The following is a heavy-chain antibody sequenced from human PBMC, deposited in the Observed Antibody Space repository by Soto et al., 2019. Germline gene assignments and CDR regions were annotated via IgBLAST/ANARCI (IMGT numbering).Heavy chain of an antibody. J-gene: IGHJ4*02. Sequence: GGSLRLSCAASGFTFTRYSMNWVRQAPGKGLEWVSSISSTTNYIYYGDSMKGRFTISRDNAKNSLYLEMNSLRAEDTAVYYCARESEDLTSNFDYWGQGSLVIASS. CDR1: GFTFTRYS. V-gene: IGHV3-21*06. CDR3: ARESEDLTSNFDY. CDR2: ISSTTNYI.